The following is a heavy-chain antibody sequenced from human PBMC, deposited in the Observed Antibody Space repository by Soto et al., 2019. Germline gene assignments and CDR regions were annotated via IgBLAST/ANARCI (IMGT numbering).Heavy chain of an antibody. Sequence: GGSLRLSCAASGFTFSSYAMHWVRQAPGKGLEWVAVISYDGSNKYYADSVKGRFTISRDNSKNTLYLQMNSLRAEDTAVYYCARELWVYCYGMDVWGQGTTVTVSS. V-gene: IGHV3-30-3*01. CDR3: ARELWVYCYGMDV. D-gene: IGHD5-18*01. J-gene: IGHJ6*02. CDR1: GFTFSSYA. CDR2: ISYDGSNK.